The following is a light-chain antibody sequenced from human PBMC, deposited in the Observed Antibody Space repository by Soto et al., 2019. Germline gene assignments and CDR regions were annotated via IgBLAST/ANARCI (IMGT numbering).Light chain of an antibody. CDR3: QQYGSSPLT. V-gene: IGKV3-20*01. CDR2: GAS. J-gene: IGKJ5*01. CDR1: QSVRSSY. Sequence: EIVLTQSPGTLSLSPGERATLSCRASQSVRSSYLAWYQQKPGQAPRLLIYGASSRATGIPDRFGSSGSGTDFTLTISRLEPEDFAVYYCQQYGSSPLTFGQGTRLEIK.